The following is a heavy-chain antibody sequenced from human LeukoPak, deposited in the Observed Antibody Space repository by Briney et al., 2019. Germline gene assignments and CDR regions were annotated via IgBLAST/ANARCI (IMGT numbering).Heavy chain of an antibody. Sequence: KPGGSLRLSCEASGFTFRPYWMSWVRQAPGKGLEWVSSISSSSSYIYYADSVKGRFTISRDNAKNSLDLQMNSLRAEDTAVYYCARGHIVVVPAAILPGMDVWGQGTTVTVSS. CDR2: ISSSSSYI. J-gene: IGHJ6*02. CDR3: ARGHIVVVPAAILPGMDV. V-gene: IGHV3-21*01. D-gene: IGHD2-2*02. CDR1: GFTFRPYW.